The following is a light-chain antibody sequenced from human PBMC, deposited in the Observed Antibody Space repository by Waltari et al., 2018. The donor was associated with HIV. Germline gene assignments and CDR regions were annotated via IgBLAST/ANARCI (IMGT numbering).Light chain of an antibody. CDR1: SSDVGGYKY. CDR2: DVS. Sequence: QSALTQPASVSGSPGQSITISCTGTSSDVGGYKYVSWYQHHPGQAPNLMIFDVSNPPSGVSNRFSGSKSGNTASLTISGLQAEDEADYYCNSYTSSSHVIFGGGTKLTVL. V-gene: IGLV2-14*01. CDR3: NSYTSSSHVI. J-gene: IGLJ2*01.